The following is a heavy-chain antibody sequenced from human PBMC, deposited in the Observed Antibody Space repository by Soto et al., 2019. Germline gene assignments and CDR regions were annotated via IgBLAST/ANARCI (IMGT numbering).Heavy chain of an antibody. Sequence: SETRSLTCSFAVGSSISYCWSWIRQPPGSGLEWIGYTYYSGSTNYNPSLKSRVTISVDTSKNQFSLKLSSVTAADTAVYYCAGGVYYYFDYWGQGTLVTVSS. CDR1: VGSSISYC. J-gene: IGHJ4*02. CDR2: TYYSGST. V-gene: IGHV4-59*01. D-gene: IGHD3-22*01. CDR3: AGGVYYYFDY.